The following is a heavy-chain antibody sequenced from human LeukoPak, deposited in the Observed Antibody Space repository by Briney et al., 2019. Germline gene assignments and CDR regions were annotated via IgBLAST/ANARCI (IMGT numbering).Heavy chain of an antibody. CDR2: IYSSGTT. V-gene: IGHV4-4*07. D-gene: IGHD3-3*01. J-gene: IGHJ6*03. CDR1: GGSISNYY. Sequence: SETLSLTCTFSGGSISNYYWSWIRQPAGKGLEWIGRIYSSGTTNKNPSLKSRVSISVDTSKNQFSLNLRSVTAADTAVYYCAREAFWGGYTSYYYYYMDVWGKGTTVTVSS. CDR3: AREAFWGGYTSYYYYYMDV.